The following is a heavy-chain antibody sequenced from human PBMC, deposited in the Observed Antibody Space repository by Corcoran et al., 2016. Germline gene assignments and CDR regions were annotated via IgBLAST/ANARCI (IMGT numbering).Heavy chain of an antibody. J-gene: IGHJ6*02. D-gene: IGHD5-18*01. V-gene: IGHV1-69*01. CDR1: GGTFSSYA. Sequence: QVQLVQSGAEVKKPGSSVKVSCKASGGTFSSYAISWVRQAPGQGLEWMGGIIPIFGTANYAQKFQGRVTITADESTSTAYMELSSLRSEDTAVYYCARADSYGPDRVYYYYGMDVWGQGTTVTVSS. CDR3: ARADSYGPDRVYYYYGMDV. CDR2: IIPIFGTA.